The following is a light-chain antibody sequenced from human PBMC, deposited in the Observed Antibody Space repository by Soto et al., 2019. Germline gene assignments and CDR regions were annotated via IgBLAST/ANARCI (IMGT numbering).Light chain of an antibody. CDR1: QSVSSS. J-gene: IGKJ5*01. CDR3: QQYNGWPIT. V-gene: IGKV3-15*01. Sequence: EIVLAQSPGTLSLSPWESATLSCRASQSVSSSFLAWYQQKAGQAPRLLIYGASTRATGFPARFSGSGSGTEFTLTTSSLQSEDFAVYYCQQYNGWPITFGQGTRLEIK. CDR2: GAS.